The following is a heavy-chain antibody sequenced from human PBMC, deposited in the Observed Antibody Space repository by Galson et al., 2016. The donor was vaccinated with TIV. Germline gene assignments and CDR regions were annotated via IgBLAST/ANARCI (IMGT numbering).Heavy chain of an antibody. CDR1: GFSFADFA. D-gene: IGHD5-18*01. CDR2: LSGNSYTK. J-gene: IGHJ6*02. CDR3: AKARGHSYGSPQDYYYGMDV. Sequence: SLRLSCAASGFSFADFAIHWVRQAPGKGLEWVSGLSGNSYTKGYADSVRGGLTTPRDNAKNYLYLQMDSLRIEDTALYYCAKARGHSYGSPQDYYYGMDVWGQGTTVVVSS. V-gene: IGHV3-9*01.